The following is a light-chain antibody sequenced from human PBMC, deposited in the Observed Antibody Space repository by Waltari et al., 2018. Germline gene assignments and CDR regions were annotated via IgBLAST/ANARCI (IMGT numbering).Light chain of an antibody. V-gene: IGLV2-14*01. CDR3: SAYRGSSALV. J-gene: IGLJ1*01. CDR1: SSDVGAYNY. CDR2: EVS. Sequence: QSALTQPASVSGSPAQSITISCTGTSSDVGAYNYVSWFQQHPGKAPKLLIYEVSNRPSGVSSRFSGSRSGNTASLTISGRQAEDEADYYCSAYRGSSALVFGTGTKVTVL.